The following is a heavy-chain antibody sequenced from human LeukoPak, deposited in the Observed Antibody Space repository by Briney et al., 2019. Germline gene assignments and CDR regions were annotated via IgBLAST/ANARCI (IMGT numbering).Heavy chain of an antibody. J-gene: IGHJ4*02. CDR3: AKSLEQQLAGGFDY. Sequence: PGGSLRLSCAASGFTFSSYAMSWVRQAPGKGLEWVSAISGSGGSTYYADSVKGRLTISRDNSKNTLYLQMNSLRAEDTAVYYCAKSLEQQLAGGFDYWGQGTLVTVSS. CDR2: ISGSGGST. D-gene: IGHD6-13*01. V-gene: IGHV3-23*01. CDR1: GFTFSSYA.